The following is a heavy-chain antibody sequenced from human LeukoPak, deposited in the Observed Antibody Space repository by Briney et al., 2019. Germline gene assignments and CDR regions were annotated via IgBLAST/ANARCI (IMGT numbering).Heavy chain of an antibody. J-gene: IGHJ6*02. CDR2: IYYSGST. Sequence: PQTLCLTCTVSGGSISSGGYYWSWIRQHPGKGLEWIGYIYYSGSTYYNPSLKSRVTISVDTSKNQFSLKLSSVTAADTAVYYCARERYSSSPYYYYYYGMDVWGQGTTVTVSS. CDR1: GGSISSGGYY. V-gene: IGHV4-31*03. D-gene: IGHD6-6*01. CDR3: ARERYSSSPYYYYYYGMDV.